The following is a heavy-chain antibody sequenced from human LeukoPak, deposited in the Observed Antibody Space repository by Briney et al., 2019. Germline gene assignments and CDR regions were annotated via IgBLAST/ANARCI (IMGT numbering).Heavy chain of an antibody. CDR1: GGTFSSYA. CDR3: VRDSSTIFGVTYYFDY. V-gene: IGHV1-69*13. D-gene: IGHD3-3*01. J-gene: IGHJ4*02. Sequence: SVKVSCKASGGTFSSYAISWVRQAPGQGLEWMGGIIPIFGTANYAQKFQGRVTITADESTSTAYMELSSLRSEDTAVYYCVRDSSTIFGVTYYFDYWGQGTLVTVSS. CDR2: IIPIFGTA.